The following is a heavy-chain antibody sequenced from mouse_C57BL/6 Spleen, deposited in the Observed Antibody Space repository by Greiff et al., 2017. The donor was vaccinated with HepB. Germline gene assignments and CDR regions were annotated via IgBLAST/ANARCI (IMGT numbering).Heavy chain of an antibody. Sequence: EVKLQESGPELVKPGASVKISCKASGYSFTDYNMTWVKQSNGKSLEWIGVINPNYGTTSYNQKFKGKATLTVDKSSSTAYMQLNSLTSEDSAVYYCARYGSRYWYFDVWGTGTTVTVSS. V-gene: IGHV1-39*01. J-gene: IGHJ1*03. D-gene: IGHD1-1*01. CDR3: ARYGSRYWYFDV. CDR1: GYSFTDYN. CDR2: INPNYGTT.